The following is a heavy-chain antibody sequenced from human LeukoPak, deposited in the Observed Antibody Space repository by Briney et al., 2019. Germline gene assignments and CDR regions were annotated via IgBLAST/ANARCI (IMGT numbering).Heavy chain of an antibody. Sequence: SPTLSLTYAISGDRVSINTAALNWIRQSPSRGLEWLGRTYYTSKWNNEYAESVKSRITISPNTSKNQFSLQMDSVTPEDTAVYYCARGFFASGWAYWGQGTLVTVSS. CDR3: ARGFFASGWAY. V-gene: IGHV6-1*01. D-gene: IGHD6-19*01. J-gene: IGHJ4*02. CDR2: TYYTSKWNN. CDR1: GDRVSINTAA.